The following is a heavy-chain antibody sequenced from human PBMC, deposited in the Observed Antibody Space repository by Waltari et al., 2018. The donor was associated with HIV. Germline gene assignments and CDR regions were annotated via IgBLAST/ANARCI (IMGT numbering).Heavy chain of an antibody. CDR3: TRSSKLDY. CDR1: GFSFGDFV. V-gene: IGHV3-49*03. Sequence: EVQLVVFGGGLVQPGRSLRLSCTGFGFSFGDFVISWFRQAPGKGLELVCLIRSRTYGGATEYAASGKGRFTISRDDLKSVAYLQMNSLKTEDTAVYYCTRSSKLDYWGQGTLVTVSS. CDR2: IRSRTYGGAT. J-gene: IGHJ4*02. D-gene: IGHD4-4*01.